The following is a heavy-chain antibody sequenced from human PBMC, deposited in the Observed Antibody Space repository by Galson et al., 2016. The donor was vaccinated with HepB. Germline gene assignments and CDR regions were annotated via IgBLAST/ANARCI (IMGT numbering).Heavy chain of an antibody. D-gene: IGHD3-10*01. CDR2: ITNSGSTI. Sequence: SLRLSCAASGFTFRSYEMNWVRQAPGKGLEWVSYITNSGSTIYYADSVKGRFTISRDNAKNSLYLQMNSLRVEDTAVYYCAREGGYCGSGLLGFDFWGQGTQVTVSS. J-gene: IGHJ4*02. CDR1: GFTFRSYE. CDR3: AREGGYCGSGLLGFDF. V-gene: IGHV3-48*03.